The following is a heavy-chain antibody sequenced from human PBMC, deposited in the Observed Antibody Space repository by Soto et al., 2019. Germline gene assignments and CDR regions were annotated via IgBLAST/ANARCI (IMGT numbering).Heavy chain of an antibody. CDR1: GGTFSSYA. CDR3: TRGITLIRGVIPPGYYYGMDV. CDR2: FNPIFETA. D-gene: IGHD3-10*01. J-gene: IGHJ6*02. V-gene: IGHV1-69*13. Sequence: ASVKVSCKASGGTFSSYAISWVRQAPGQGLEWMGGFNPIFETANYAQKFQGRVTITADESTNTAYMELSSLRSEDTAVYYCTRGITLIRGVIPPGYYYGMDVWGQGTMVTAP.